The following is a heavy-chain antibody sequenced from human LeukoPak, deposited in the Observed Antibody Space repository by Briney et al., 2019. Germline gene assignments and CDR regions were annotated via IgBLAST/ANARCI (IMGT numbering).Heavy chain of an antibody. J-gene: IGHJ3*02. Sequence: PSETLSLTCAVYGGSFSGYYWSWIRQPPGKGLEWIGEINHSGSTNYNPSLKSRVTISVDTSKNQFSLKLSSVTAADTAVYYCARDLADFDWFFDIWGQGTMVTVSS. CDR3: ARDLADFDWFFDI. CDR2: INHSGST. V-gene: IGHV4-34*01. D-gene: IGHD3-9*01. CDR1: GGSFSGYY.